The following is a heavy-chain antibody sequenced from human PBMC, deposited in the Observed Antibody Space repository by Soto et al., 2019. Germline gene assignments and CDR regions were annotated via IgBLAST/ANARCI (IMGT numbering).Heavy chain of an antibody. Sequence: QVQLVQSGAEVKKPGSSVKVSCKASGGTFSNYAINWVRQAPGQGLEWMGGIIPIFGTANYAQKFQGRVTITAAESTSTAYLDLSSLRSEDTAVYYCARPVVMATICRSYLFYWGQGTLVTVSS. CDR3: ARPVVMATICRSYLFY. J-gene: IGHJ4*02. V-gene: IGHV1-69*01. CDR1: GGTFSNYA. D-gene: IGHD2-21*01. CDR2: IIPIFGTA.